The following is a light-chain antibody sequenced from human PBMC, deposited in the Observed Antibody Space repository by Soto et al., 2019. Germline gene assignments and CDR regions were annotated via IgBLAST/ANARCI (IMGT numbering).Light chain of an antibody. J-gene: IGLJ1*01. V-gene: IGLV2-18*02. CDR1: STDFVSYNR. CDR3: CSYAGTLSYV. CDR2: DVS. Sequence: QSVLTQPPSVSGSPGQSVTISCTGTSTDFVSYNRVSWYQQPPGTAPKLITYDVSQRPSGVPDRFSGSKSGNTASLTISGLQAEDEADYYCCSYAGTLSYVFGTGTKVTVL.